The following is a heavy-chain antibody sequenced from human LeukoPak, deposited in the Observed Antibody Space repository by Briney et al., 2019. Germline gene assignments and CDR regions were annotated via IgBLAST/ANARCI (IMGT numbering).Heavy chain of an antibody. D-gene: IGHD3-22*01. Sequence: SETLSLTCTVSGGSISSSSYYWGWIRQPPGKGLEWIGSIYYSGSTYYNPSLKSRVTISVDTSKNQFSLKLSSVTAADTAVYYCAVSRDSSGYYYYYYYYMDVWGKGTTVTISS. CDR3: AVSRDSSGYYYYYYYYMDV. CDR2: IYYSGST. V-gene: IGHV4-39*01. J-gene: IGHJ6*03. CDR1: GGSISSSSYY.